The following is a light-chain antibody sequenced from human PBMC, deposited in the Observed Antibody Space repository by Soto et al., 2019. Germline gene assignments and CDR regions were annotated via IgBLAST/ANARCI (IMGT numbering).Light chain of an antibody. CDR2: QDS. CDR1: KLGDKY. J-gene: IGLJ1*01. V-gene: IGLV3-1*01. CDR3: QAWDSSSLIV. Sequence: SYELTQPPSVSVSPGQTASITCSGDKLGDKYACWYQQKPGQSPVLVIYQDSKRPSGIPERFSGSNSGNTATLTISGTQAMDEADYYCQAWDSSSLIVLGTGTKLTVL.